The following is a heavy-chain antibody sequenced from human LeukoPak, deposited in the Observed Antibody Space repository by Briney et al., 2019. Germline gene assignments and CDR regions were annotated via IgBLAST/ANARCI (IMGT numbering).Heavy chain of an antibody. V-gene: IGHV1-2*02. CDR2: MNPNSGDT. CDR3: ATSRYDFWSGPSFDY. CDR1: RYTFTKYF. D-gene: IGHD3-3*01. Sequence: ASVKVSCQASRYTFTKYFTQWVRQGPGQGLEWMGWMNPNSGDTNYAQNFQGRVTMTRDTSISTAYMELSSLRSDDTAVYYCATSRYDFWSGPSFDYWGQGTLVTVSS. J-gene: IGHJ4*02.